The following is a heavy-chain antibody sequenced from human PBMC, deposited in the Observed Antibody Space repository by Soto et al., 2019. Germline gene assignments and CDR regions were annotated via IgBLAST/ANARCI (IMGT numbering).Heavy chain of an antibody. Sequence: QVQRVQSGAEVKKPGASGKVSCKASVYTFTSYGISWVRQAPGQGLEWLGWISAYNGNKNYAQKLQGRVTMTTDTSTRTAYMELRSLRSDDTAVYSCARDRHPSLSGSTDLDYWGQGTLVTVSS. CDR3: ARDRHPSLSGSTDLDY. J-gene: IGHJ4*02. CDR2: ISAYNGNK. V-gene: IGHV1-18*04. CDR1: VYTFTSYG. D-gene: IGHD1-26*01.